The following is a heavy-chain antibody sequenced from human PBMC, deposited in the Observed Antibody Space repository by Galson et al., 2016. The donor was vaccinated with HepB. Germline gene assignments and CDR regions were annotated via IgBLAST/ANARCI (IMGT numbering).Heavy chain of an antibody. J-gene: IGHJ4*02. CDR3: ARDLYNWNLIDY. V-gene: IGHV3-11*01. D-gene: IGHD1-20*01. CDR2: ISSSGTSI. Sequence: SLRLSCAASGFTLSDYYMTWIRQAPGKGLEWVSYISSSGTSIYYAGSVKGRFTISRDSANNSLYLQMNSLRAEDTAVYSCARDLYNWNLIDYWGQGTLVTVSS. CDR1: GFTLSDYY.